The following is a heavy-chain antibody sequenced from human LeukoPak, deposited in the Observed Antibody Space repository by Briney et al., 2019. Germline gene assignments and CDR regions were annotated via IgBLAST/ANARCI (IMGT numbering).Heavy chain of an antibody. CDR3: AKVPTGGMFGEFDY. CDR1: GFTFSSYG. J-gene: IGHJ4*02. Sequence: GGSLRLSCVASGFTFSSYGMSWVRQAPGKGLEWVSYVSATGYTTSYADSVKGRFTISRDNSKNTLYLQMNSLRAEDTAVYYCAKVPTGGMFGEFDYWGQGTLVTVSS. CDR2: VSATGYTT. V-gene: IGHV3-23*01. D-gene: IGHD3-10*02.